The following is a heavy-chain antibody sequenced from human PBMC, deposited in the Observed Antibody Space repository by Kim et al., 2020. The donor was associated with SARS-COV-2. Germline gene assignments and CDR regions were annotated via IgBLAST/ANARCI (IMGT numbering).Heavy chain of an antibody. CDR1: GFTFSSYG. D-gene: IGHD3-3*01. CDR2: ISYDGSNQ. J-gene: IGHJ6*03. Sequence: GGSLRLSCAASGFTFSSYGMHWVRQAPGKGLEWVAVISYDGSNQYYADSVKGRFTISRDNSKNTLYLQMNSLRAEDTAVYYCAKDHRYYDFWSGYLNPAYYYYYYMDVWGKGTTVTVSS. V-gene: IGHV3-30*18. CDR3: AKDHRYYDFWSGYLNPAYYYYYYMDV.